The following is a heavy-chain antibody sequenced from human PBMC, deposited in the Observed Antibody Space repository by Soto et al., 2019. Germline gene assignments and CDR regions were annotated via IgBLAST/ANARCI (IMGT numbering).Heavy chain of an antibody. CDR1: GGTFSSYA. Sequence: QVQLVQSGAEVKKPGSSVKVSCKASGGTFSSYAISWVRQAPGQGLEWMGGIIPIFGTANYAQKFQGRVTITADDSTSTAYMELSSLRSEDTAVYYCATVDTAMVYYYYGMDVWGQGTTVTVSS. V-gene: IGHV1-69*12. J-gene: IGHJ6*02. CDR2: IIPIFGTA. D-gene: IGHD5-18*01. CDR3: ATVDTAMVYYYYGMDV.